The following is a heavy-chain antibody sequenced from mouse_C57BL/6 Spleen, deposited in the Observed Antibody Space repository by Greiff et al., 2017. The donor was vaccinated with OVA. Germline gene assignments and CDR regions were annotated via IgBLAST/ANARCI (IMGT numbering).Heavy chain of an antibody. CDR2: ISSGGDYI. D-gene: IGHD3-2*02. V-gene: IGHV5-9-1*02. CDR3: TRDRAAQATSAWFAY. Sequence: EVMLVESGEGLVKPGGSLKLSCAASGFTFSSYAMSWVRQTPEKRLEWVAYISSGGDYIYYADTVKGRFTISRDNARNTLYLQMSSLKSEDTAMYYCTRDRAAQATSAWFAYWGQGTLATVSA. CDR1: GFTFSSYA. J-gene: IGHJ3*01.